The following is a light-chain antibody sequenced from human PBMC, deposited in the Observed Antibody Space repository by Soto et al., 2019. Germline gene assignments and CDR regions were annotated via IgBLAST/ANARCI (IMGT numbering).Light chain of an antibody. CDR2: KAS. Sequence: TQSPSTLSASVGDRVTITCRASQSISGWLAWYQQKPGKAPKLLIYKASTLESGVPSRFSGSGSGTEFTLTISSLQPDDFATYYCQQYDSYSRTFGQGTKVDIK. J-gene: IGKJ1*01. V-gene: IGKV1-5*03. CDR3: QQYDSYSRT. CDR1: QSISGW.